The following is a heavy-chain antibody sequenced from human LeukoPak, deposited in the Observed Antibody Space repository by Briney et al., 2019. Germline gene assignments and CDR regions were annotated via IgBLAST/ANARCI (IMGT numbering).Heavy chain of an antibody. Sequence: PGGSLRLSCAASGFTFSSYAMSWVRQAPGKGLEWVSAISGSGGSTYYADSVKGRFTISRDNSKNTLYLQMNSLRAEDTAVYYCAKDTVWGSYRYLSYFDYWGQGTLVTVSS. CDR3: AKDTVWGSYRYLSYFDY. V-gene: IGHV3-23*01. CDR1: GFTFSSYA. D-gene: IGHD3-16*02. J-gene: IGHJ4*02. CDR2: ISGSGGST.